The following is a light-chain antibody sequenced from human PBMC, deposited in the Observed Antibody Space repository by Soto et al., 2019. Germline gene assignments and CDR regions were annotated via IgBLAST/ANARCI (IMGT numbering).Light chain of an antibody. J-gene: IGKJ5*01. CDR3: QQYNGLIT. V-gene: IGKV1-5*03. CDR1: QGIASY. Sequence: QLTQSPSSLSASVGARVTITCRASQGIASYLAWYQQKPGKAPKLLIYKASSLESGVPSRFSGSGSGTEFTLTISSLQPDDFATYYCQQYNGLITFGQGTRLEIK. CDR2: KAS.